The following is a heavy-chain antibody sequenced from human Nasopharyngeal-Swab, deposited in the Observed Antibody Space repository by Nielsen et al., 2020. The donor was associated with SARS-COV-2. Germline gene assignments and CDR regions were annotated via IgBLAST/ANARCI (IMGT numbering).Heavy chain of an antibody. CDR1: GGSFSGYY. V-gene: IGHV4-34*01. CDR2: INHIGST. D-gene: IGHD4-23*01. CDR3: ARRSGQRWDYWYFDL. Sequence: SETLSLTCAVYGGSFSGYYWSWIRQPPGKGLEWIGEINHIGSTNYNPSLKSLVTISVDTSKNQFSLKLSSVTAADTAVYYCARRSGQRWDYWYFDLWGRGTLATVSS. J-gene: IGHJ2*01.